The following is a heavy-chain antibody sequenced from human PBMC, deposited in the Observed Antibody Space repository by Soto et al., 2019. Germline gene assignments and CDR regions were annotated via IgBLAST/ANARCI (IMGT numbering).Heavy chain of an antibody. J-gene: IGHJ5*02. CDR2: ITGNGGST. CDR1: GFTFSGYS. D-gene: IGHD2-15*01. V-gene: IGHV3-64*02. Sequence: GGSLRLSCVASGFTFSGYSMHWVRLAPGKGLEYVSAITGNGGSTYYADSVKDRFTISRDNSKNTMYLQMGSLRDEDMGVYYCARVVDLGWFEPWGQGTRVTVSS. CDR3: ARVVDLGWFEP.